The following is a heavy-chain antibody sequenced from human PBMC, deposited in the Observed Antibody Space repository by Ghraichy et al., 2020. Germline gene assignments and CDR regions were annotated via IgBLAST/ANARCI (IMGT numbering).Heavy chain of an antibody. Sequence: GGSLRLSCAASGFTFRSYDIHWVRQAPGKGLEWVAHISYDGSNQYYADSVKGRFVISRDTSRNTLYLQMNSLRVEDTAVYYGARDGPVAGFDYWGQGALVIVSS. J-gene: IGHJ4*02. V-gene: IGHV3-30*03. CDR3: ARDGPVAGFDY. CDR1: GFTFRSYD. CDR2: ISYDGSNQ. D-gene: IGHD6-19*01.